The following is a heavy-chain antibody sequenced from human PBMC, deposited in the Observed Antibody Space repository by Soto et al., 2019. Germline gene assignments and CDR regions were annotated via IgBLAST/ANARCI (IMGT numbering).Heavy chain of an antibody. V-gene: IGHV4-39*01. J-gene: IGHJ6*02. CDR3: TRRRSGTSERDV. D-gene: IGHD3-10*01. CDR2: IYYSGST. CDR1: GGSITSSNYY. Sequence: QLLESGPGLVKPSETLSLTCTVSGGSITSSNYYRGWIRQSPGKGLEWIGNIYYSGSTHYNPSLKSRVTISVDTSENQFSLKLSSVTASDTAMYYCTRRRSGTSERDVWGQWTTVTVSS.